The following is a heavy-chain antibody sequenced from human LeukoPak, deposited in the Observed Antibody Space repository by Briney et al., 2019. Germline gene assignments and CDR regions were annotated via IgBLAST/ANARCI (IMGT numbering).Heavy chain of an antibody. CDR3: ARHKIGGEFNLIPYNWFDP. Sequence: ASVKVSCKASGDTFTSYDINWVRQAPGQGLECMGWMNPNSGNTGYAQKCQSRVTMTRNTCMSTAYMELSSLRSEDTAVYYCARHKIGGEFNLIPYNWFDPWGQATLVTVSS. J-gene: IGHJ5*02. CDR2: MNPNSGNT. V-gene: IGHV1-8*01. D-gene: IGHD3-10*01. CDR1: GDTFTSYD.